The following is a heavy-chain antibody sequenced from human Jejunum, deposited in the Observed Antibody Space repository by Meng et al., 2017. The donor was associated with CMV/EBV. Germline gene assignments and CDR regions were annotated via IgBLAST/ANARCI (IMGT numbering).Heavy chain of an antibody. V-gene: IGHV3-21*01. CDR1: LNFSDYS. Sequence: LNFSDYSRNWVRQAPGKGLEWVSSISNSGSYVYYADSVKGRFTISRDNSKNSLSLQMNSLRAEDTAVYYCARDIGDCVSTTCYYFDSWGQGALVTVSS. D-gene: IGHD2-2*03. CDR2: ISNSGSYV. J-gene: IGHJ4*02. CDR3: ARDIGDCVSTTCYYFDS.